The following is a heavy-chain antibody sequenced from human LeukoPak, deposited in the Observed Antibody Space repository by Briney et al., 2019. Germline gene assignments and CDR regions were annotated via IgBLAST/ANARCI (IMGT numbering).Heavy chain of an antibody. V-gene: IGHV3-48*01. D-gene: IGHD5-18*01. CDR3: ARGGYNYGSVFDY. Sequence: GGSLRLSCTASGFSFSSYSMNWVRQAPGKGLEWVAYIAYTNTIHYADSVRGRFAISRDNAKNSLYLQLNSLRAEDTAVYYCARGGYNYGSVFDYWGQGTLVTVSS. J-gene: IGHJ4*02. CDR1: GFSFSSYS. CDR2: IAYTNTI.